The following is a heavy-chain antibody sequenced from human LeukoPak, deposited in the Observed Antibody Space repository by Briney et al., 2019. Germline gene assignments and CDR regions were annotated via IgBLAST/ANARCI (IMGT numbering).Heavy chain of an antibody. Sequence: GGSLRLSCAASGFTLSSYAMSWVRQAPGKGLEWVSAISGSGGSTYYADSVKGRFTISRDNSKNTLYLQMNSLRAEDTAVYYCANHMWELHYGMDVWGQGTTVTVSS. V-gene: IGHV3-23*01. CDR2: ISGSGGST. CDR3: ANHMWELHYGMDV. J-gene: IGHJ6*02. CDR1: GFTLSSYA. D-gene: IGHD1-26*01.